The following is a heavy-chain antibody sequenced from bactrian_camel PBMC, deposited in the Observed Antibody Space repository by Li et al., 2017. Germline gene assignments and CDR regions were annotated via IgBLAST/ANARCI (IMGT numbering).Heavy chain of an antibody. CDR1: GFPFSTYGYD. J-gene: IGHJ4*01. CDR2: MISTGGRT. D-gene: IGHD3*01. V-gene: IGHV3S40*01. Sequence: DVQLVESGGGLVQPGGSLRLSCAASGFPFSTYGYDIHWVRQAPGKGLEWVSVMISTGGRTYYADSVKGRFTISKDSAENTLYLQMNSLEIEDSAVYHCAPDPRGSAYWGQGTQVTVS. CDR3: APDPRGSAY.